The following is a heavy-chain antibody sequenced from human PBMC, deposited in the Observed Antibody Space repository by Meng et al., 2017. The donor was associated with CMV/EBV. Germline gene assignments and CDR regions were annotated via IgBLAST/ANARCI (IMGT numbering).Heavy chain of an antibody. V-gene: IGHV3-53*01. CDR3: ARDGLPVNPILRDIVVVPAAPAEY. D-gene: IGHD2-2*01. J-gene: IGHJ4*02. CDR1: GYSISSGYY. CDR2: IYSGGST. Sequence: ETLSLTCTVSGYSISSGYYWGWVRQAPGKGLEWVSVIYSGGSTYYADSVKGRFTISRDNSKNTVYLQMNSLRAEDTAVYYCARDGLPVNPILRDIVVVPAAPAEYWGQGTLVTVSS.